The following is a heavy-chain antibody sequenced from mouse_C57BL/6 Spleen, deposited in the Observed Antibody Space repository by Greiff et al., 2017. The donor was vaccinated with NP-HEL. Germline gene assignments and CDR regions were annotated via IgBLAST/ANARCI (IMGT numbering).Heavy chain of an antibody. D-gene: IGHD1-1*01. CDR3: ARDGTYGGAMDY. CDR2: ISYDGSN. Sequence: VQLQESGPGLVKPSQSLSLTCSVTGYSITSGYYWNWIRQFPGNKLEWMGYISYDGSNNYNPSLKNRISITRDTSKNQFFLKLNSVTTEDTATYYCARDGTYGGAMDYWGQGTSVTVSS. V-gene: IGHV3-6*01. CDR1: GYSITSGYY. J-gene: IGHJ4*01.